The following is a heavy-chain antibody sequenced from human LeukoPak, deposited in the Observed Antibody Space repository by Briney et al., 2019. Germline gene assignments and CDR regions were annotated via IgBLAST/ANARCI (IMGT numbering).Heavy chain of an antibody. D-gene: IGHD1-26*01. CDR2: IYTSGIT. CDR1: GFTVSSNF. Sequence: GWSLRLSCAVSGFTVSSNFMSWVRQAPGKGPEWVSVIYTSGITYYADSVRGRFTISRDNSKSTLYLQMDSLTAEDTAVYYCAREDAGGTYSFDYWGQGTLVTVSS. J-gene: IGHJ4*02. CDR3: AREDAGGTYSFDY. V-gene: IGHV3-66*01.